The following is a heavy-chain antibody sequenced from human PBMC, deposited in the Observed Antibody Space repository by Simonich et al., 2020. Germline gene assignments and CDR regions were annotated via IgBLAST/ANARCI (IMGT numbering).Heavy chain of an antibody. D-gene: IGHD6-13*01. CDR3: AKDVAAAGTEYFQH. CDR2: ISWNSGRI. CDR1: GFTFDDYA. V-gene: IGHV3-9*01. J-gene: IGHJ1*01. Sequence: EVQLVESGGGLVQPGRSLRLSCAASGFTFDDYAMHWVRQAPGKGLGWVSGISWNSGRIGYADSVKGRFTISRDNAKNSLYLQMNSLRAEDTALYYCAKDVAAAGTEYFQHWGQGTLVTVSS.